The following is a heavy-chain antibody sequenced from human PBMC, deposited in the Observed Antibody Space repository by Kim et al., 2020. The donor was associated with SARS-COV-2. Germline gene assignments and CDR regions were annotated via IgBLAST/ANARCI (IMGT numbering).Heavy chain of an antibody. Sequence: ASVKVSCKTSGYIFTTYYMHWVRQAPGQGLEWMGIIYPNGGRTRYAEKFQGRGSMTRDTSTSTVYMELNSLRSEDTAVYYCARGDYYDNSGYMAFWGQG. D-gene: IGHD3-22*01. V-gene: IGHV1-46*01. J-gene: IGHJ4*02. CDR2: IYPNGGRT. CDR3: ARGDYYDNSGYMAF. CDR1: GYIFTTYY.